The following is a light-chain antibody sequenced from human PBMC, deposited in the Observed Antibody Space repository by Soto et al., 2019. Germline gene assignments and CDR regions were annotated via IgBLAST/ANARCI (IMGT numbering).Light chain of an antibody. V-gene: IGLV2-8*01. CDR2: EVT. Sequence: QAVLTQPPSPSGSPRQSVTISCTGTSSDVGGYNYVSWYQQHPGKAPKLMIYEVTKRPSGVPDRFSGSKSGNTASLTVSGLQSEDEADYYCSSYGGSNNLLLGGGTKVTVL. CDR1: SSDVGGYNY. J-gene: IGLJ2*01. CDR3: SSYGGSNNLL.